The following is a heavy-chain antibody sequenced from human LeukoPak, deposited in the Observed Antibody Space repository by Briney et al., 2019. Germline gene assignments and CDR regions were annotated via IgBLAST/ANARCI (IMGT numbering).Heavy chain of an antibody. CDR3: ARVQSYESSDYDYYYYGMDV. D-gene: IGHD3-22*01. V-gene: IGHV3-21*04. Sequence: GGSLRLSCAASGFTFSSYTMNWVRQAPGKGLEWVSSISSRTSNIYYADSVKGRFTISRDDAKNSLYLQMNSLRAEDTAVYYCARVQSYESSDYDYYYYGMDVWGQGTTVTVSS. CDR2: ISSRTSNI. CDR1: GFTFSSYT. J-gene: IGHJ6*02.